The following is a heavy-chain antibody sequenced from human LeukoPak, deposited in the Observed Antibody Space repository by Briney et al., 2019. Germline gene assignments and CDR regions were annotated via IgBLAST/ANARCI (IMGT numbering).Heavy chain of an antibody. V-gene: IGHV1-8*01. D-gene: IGHD6-19*01. CDR1: GYTFTSFD. CDR2: MNPNSGNT. CDR3: AIRRSGLYSSGWYAVGY. J-gene: IGHJ4*02. Sequence: ASVKVSCKASGYTFTSFDINWVRQATGQGLEWMGWMNPNSGNTGYAQKFQGRVTMTRNTSISTAYIELSSLRSEDTAVYYCAIRRSGLYSSGWYAVGYWGQGTLVTVSS.